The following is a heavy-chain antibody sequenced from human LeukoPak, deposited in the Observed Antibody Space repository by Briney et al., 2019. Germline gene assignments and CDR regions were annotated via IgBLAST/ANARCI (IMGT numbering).Heavy chain of an antibody. Sequence: GGSLRLSCAASGFTFDDYGMSWVRQGQGKGLEWVSGINWNGGSTGSADSVKGRFTISRDNAKNSLYLQMDSLRAEDTALYYCARSDRSGYYHFDYRGQGTVVTVSS. CDR1: GFTFDDYG. J-gene: IGHJ4*02. CDR3: ARSDRSGYYHFDY. D-gene: IGHD3-22*01. V-gene: IGHV3-20*04. CDR2: INWNGGST.